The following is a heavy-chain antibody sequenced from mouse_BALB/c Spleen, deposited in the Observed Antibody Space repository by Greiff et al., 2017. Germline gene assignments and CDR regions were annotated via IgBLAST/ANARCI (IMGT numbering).Heavy chain of an antibody. V-gene: IGHV5-17*02. Sequence: EVMLVESGGGLVQPGGSRKLSCAASGFTFSSFGMHWVRQAPEKGLEWVAYISSGSSTIYYADTVKGRFTISRDNPKNTLFLQMTSLRSEDTAMYYCARDITMAYWGQGTLVTVSA. J-gene: IGHJ3*01. CDR1: GFTFSSFG. CDR2: ISSGSSTI. CDR3: ARDITMAY. D-gene: IGHD1-1*02.